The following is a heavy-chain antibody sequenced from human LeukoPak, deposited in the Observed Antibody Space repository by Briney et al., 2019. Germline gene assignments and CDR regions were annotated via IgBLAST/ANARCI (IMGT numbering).Heavy chain of an antibody. D-gene: IGHD3-10*01. Sequence: GGSLRLSCAASGCTFSSYEMNWVRQAPGKGLEWVSYISSSGSTIYYADSVKGRFTISRDNAKNSLYLQMNSLRAEDTAVYYCAREAGTMVRGVLSPIYWGQGTLVTVSS. CDR1: GCTFSSYE. V-gene: IGHV3-48*03. CDR3: AREAGTMVRGVLSPIY. J-gene: IGHJ4*02. CDR2: ISSSGSTI.